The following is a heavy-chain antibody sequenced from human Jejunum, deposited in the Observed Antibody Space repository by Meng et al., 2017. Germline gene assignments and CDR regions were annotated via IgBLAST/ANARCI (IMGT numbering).Heavy chain of an antibody. CDR3: AREIGGYSYGYVDY. J-gene: IGHJ4*02. D-gene: IGHD5-18*01. CDR2: IKPIVGTA. CDR1: GGTHSIHA. Sequence: QVQLVQFGSEVKKTEAAVKVTCKANGGTHSIHAISWVRQAPGQGLGLMGEIKPIVGTANYAQKLQGRVSITADESTSTAYMELRSLRSEDTAVYYCAREIGGYSYGYVDYWGQGTLVTVSS. V-gene: IGHV1-69*01.